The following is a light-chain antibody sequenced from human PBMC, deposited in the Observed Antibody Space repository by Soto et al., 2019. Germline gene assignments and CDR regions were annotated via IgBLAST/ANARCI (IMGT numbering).Light chain of an antibody. J-gene: IGLJ3*02. CDR3: VLYMGGGISM. V-gene: IGLV8-61*01. Sequence: QAVVTQEPSFSVSPGGTVTLTCGLSSGSVSANYYPSWYQQTPGQAPRTLIYNTDTRSSGVPGRFSGSILGKKAALTITGAQADDESDYYCVLYMGGGISMFGGGTKLTVL. CDR2: NTD. CDR1: SGSVSANYY.